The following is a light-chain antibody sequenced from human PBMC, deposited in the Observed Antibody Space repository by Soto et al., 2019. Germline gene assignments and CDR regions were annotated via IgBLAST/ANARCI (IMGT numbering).Light chain of an antibody. Sequence: EIVLTQSPATLSLSPGERATLSCRASQRVSSYLACYQQKPGQAPRLLIYDASNRATGIPARFSGSGSGTDFTLTISSLEPEDFAVYYGQQRRNWPLYTFGQGTKLEIK. J-gene: IGKJ2*01. CDR3: QQRRNWPLYT. CDR2: DAS. CDR1: QRVSSY. V-gene: IGKV3-11*01.